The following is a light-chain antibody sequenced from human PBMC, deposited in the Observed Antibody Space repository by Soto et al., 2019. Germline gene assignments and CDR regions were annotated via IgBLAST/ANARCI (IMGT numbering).Light chain of an antibody. V-gene: IGKV3-15*01. Sequence: EIVLTQSPATLSMSPGARATPSCRASQSVSTNLAWYQQKPGQSPRLLIYGTSTRATDIPARFSGSGSGTEFTLTISSLQSEDSAVYYCHQYNFWPTFGRGTKVDIK. CDR3: HQYNFWPT. J-gene: IGKJ1*01. CDR2: GTS. CDR1: QSVSTN.